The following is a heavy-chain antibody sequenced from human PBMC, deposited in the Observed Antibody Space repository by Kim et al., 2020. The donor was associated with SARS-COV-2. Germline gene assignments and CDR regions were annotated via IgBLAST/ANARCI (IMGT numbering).Heavy chain of an antibody. J-gene: IGHJ3*02. CDR2: ITKSSTTI. CDR3: VRGRRVGAFDM. V-gene: IGHV3-48*02. CDR1: GFTFSAYD. D-gene: IGHD1-26*01. Sequence: GGSLRLFCATSGFTFSAYDMNWVRQAPGKGLEWLSFITKSSTTIYYADSVEGRFTISRDNAKNSLLLQMNSLRDEDTALYYCVRGRRVGAFDMWGHGSMV.